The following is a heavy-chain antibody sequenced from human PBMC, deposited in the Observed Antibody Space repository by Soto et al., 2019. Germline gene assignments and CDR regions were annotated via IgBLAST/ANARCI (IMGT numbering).Heavy chain of an antibody. J-gene: IGHJ4*02. D-gene: IGHD3-3*01. CDR2: IIPILGIA. V-gene: IGHV1-69*04. Sequence: QVQLVQSGAEVKKPGSSVKVSCKASGGTFSSYPISWVRQAPGQGLEWMGRIIPILGIANYAQRFQGRVTITADKSTSTAYMELSSLRSEDTAVYYCARDSKGRYYDFWSGYYRYWGQGTLVTVSS. CDR1: GGTFSSYP. CDR3: ARDSKGRYYDFWSGYYRY.